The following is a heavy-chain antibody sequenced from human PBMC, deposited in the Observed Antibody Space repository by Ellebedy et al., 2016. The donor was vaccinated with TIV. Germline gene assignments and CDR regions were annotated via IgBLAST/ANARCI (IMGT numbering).Heavy chain of an antibody. Sequence: ASVTVSCXASGYTFTSHDINWVRQATGQGLEWMGWMNPDIGNTGYAQKFQGRVTMTRNTSISTAYMELSSLTSEDTAVYYCTSRAFGEADHWGQGTLVTVSS. J-gene: IGHJ4*02. D-gene: IGHD3-10*01. CDR3: TSRAFGEADH. CDR2: MNPDIGNT. V-gene: IGHV1-8*01. CDR1: GYTFTSHD.